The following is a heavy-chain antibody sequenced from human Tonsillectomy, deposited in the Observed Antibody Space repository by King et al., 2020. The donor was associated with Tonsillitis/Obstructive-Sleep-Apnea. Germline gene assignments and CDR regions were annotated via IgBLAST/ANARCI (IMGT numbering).Heavy chain of an antibody. V-gene: IGHV3-74*01. J-gene: IGHJ4*02. Sequence: EVQLVECGGGLVKPGGSLRLSCASSGFIFSSYWMYWVRQAPGKGLVWVSRINSEGSSTSYAESVKCRFTISRDNAKNTLYLQMNSLRAEDTAVYYCARTIVAGDFDYWGQGTLVTVSS. CDR2: INSEGSST. CDR1: GFIFSSYW. CDR3: ARTIVAGDFDY. D-gene: IGHD5-12*01.